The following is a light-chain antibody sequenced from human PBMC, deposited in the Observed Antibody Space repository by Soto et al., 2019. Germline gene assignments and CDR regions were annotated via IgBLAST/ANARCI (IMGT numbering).Light chain of an antibody. Sequence: DLQMTQSPSTLSASVGDRVTITCRASQRISSWLAWYQRKPGKAPKLLIYKVSNLESGVPSRFSGNGSGTEFTLTISSLQPDDFATYYCQQYHDYRTFGQGTKVEMK. CDR3: QQYHDYRT. CDR1: QRISSW. J-gene: IGKJ1*01. V-gene: IGKV1-5*03. CDR2: KVS.